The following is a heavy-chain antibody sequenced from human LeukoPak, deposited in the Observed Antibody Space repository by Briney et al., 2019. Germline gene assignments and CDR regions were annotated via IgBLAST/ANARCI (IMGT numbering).Heavy chain of an antibody. CDR3: ARDLKTSGWYGDFDY. J-gene: IGHJ4*02. D-gene: IGHD6-19*01. CDR1: GFTVSSNY. V-gene: IGHV3-53*01. Sequence: PGGSLRLSCVASGFTVSSNYMSWVRQAPGKGLEWVSAIFSGGSTFYADSVTGRFTISRDNSKNTVYLEMNSLRAEDMAVYYCARDLKTSGWYGDFDYWGQGTLATVSS. CDR2: IFSGGST.